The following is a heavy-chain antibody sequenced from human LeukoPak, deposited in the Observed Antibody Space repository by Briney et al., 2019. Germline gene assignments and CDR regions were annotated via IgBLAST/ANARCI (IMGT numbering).Heavy chain of an antibody. CDR2: IKSKTDGGTT. D-gene: IGHD3-10*01. CDR1: GFTFSNAW. CDR3: TTDRGYYYGSGSYLKEDY. J-gene: IGHJ4*02. V-gene: IGHV3-15*01. Sequence: GGSLRLSCAASGFTFSNAWMSWVRQAPGKGLEWVGRIKSKTDGGTTGYAAPVKGRFTISRDDSENTLYLQMNSLKTEDTAVYYCTTDRGYYYGSGSYLKEDYWGQGTLVTVSS.